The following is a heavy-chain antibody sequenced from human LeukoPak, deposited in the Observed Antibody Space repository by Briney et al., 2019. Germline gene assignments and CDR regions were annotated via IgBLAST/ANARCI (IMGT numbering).Heavy chain of an antibody. D-gene: IGHD2-21*02. Sequence: ASVKVSCKASGYTFIGYYLHWVRQAPGQGPEWMGWINPNSGGTNYAQKFQGRVTMTRDTSISTAYMELSRLRSDDTAVYYCARGLNIVVVTATFDYWGQGTLVTVSS. V-gene: IGHV1-2*02. J-gene: IGHJ4*02. CDR3: ARGLNIVVVTATFDY. CDR1: GYTFIGYY. CDR2: INPNSGGT.